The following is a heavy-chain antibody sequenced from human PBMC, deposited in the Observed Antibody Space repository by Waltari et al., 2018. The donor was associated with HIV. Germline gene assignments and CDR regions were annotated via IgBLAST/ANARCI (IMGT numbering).Heavy chain of an antibody. CDR3: ARDGGSYYGSGNQGDI. Sequence: GFTFSSYTMNWVRQAPGKGLEWVSSISSSSSYIYYADSVKGRFTISRDNAKNSLHLQMNSLRAGDTAVYYCARDGGSYYGSGNQGDIWGQGTMVTVSS. J-gene: IGHJ3*02. CDR2: ISSSSSYI. D-gene: IGHD3-10*01. V-gene: IGHV3-21*01. CDR1: GFTFSSYT.